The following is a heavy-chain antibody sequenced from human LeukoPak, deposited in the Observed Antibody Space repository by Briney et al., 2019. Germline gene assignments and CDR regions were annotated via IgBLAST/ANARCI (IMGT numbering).Heavy chain of an antibody. CDR1: GYTFTGYY. CDR3: ARELDIVVVVANDAFDI. Sequence: ASVKVSCKASGYTFTGYYMHWVRQAPGQGLEWMGWINPNSGGTNYAQKFQGRVTVTRDTSISTAYMELSRLRSDDTAVYYCARELDIVVVVANDAFDIWGQGTMVTVSS. CDR2: INPNSGGT. J-gene: IGHJ3*02. D-gene: IGHD2-15*01. V-gene: IGHV1-2*02.